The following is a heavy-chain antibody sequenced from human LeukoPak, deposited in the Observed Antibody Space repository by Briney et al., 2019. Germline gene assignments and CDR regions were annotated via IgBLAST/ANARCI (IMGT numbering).Heavy chain of an antibody. J-gene: IGHJ4*02. Sequence: ASVTVSCKASGYTFTGYYMPWVRQAPGQGLEWMGWINPNSGGTNYAQKFQGRVTMTRDTSISAAYMELSRLRSDDTAVYYCARDLSDILTGYGYWGQGTLVTVSS. V-gene: IGHV1-2*02. CDR1: GYTFTGYY. D-gene: IGHD3-9*01. CDR2: INPNSGGT. CDR3: ARDLSDILTGYGY.